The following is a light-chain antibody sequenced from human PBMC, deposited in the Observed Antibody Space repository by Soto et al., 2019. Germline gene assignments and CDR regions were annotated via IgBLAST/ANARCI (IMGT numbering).Light chain of an antibody. V-gene: IGKV1-39*01. Sequence: DIQMTQSPSSLSASVGDRVTVTCRASQSIARYLNWYQQKPGKAPKLLIYDVSTLQTEVPSGFSGDESGTDFTLTISSLQPEDFATYYCQQSFSAPRTFGQGTKLEIK. CDR3: QQSFSAPRT. CDR2: DVS. CDR1: QSIARY. J-gene: IGKJ2*01.